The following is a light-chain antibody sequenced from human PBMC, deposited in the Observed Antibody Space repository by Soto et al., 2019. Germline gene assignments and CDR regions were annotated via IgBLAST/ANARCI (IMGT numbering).Light chain of an antibody. CDR1: QSVSSY. CDR2: DAS. CDR3: QQRSSWLFT. J-gene: IGKJ3*01. Sequence: EIVLTQSPATPSLSPGERATLSCRASQSVSSYLAWYQQKPGQAPRLLIYDASNRATGIPARFSGSGSGTDFTLTISSLEPEDFAVYYCQQRSSWLFTFGPGTKVDIK. V-gene: IGKV3-11*01.